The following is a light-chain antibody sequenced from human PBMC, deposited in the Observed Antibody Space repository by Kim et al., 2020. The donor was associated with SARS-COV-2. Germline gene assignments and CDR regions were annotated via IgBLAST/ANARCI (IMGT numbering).Light chain of an antibody. CDR2: EIS. J-gene: IGLJ3*02. CDR3: SSYAGDNHWV. CDR1: SGVVGSKSS. Sequence: GRSVTISCTGASGVVGSKSSGTWNEQRPGTAPRLVIYEISKRASGIPDRFSGTKSGNTASLTVSGRQSEDKADNYCSSYAGDNHWVFGGGTKLTVL. V-gene: IGLV2-8*01.